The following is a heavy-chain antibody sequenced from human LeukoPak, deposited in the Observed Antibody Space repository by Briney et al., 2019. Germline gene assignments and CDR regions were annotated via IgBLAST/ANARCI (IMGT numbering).Heavy chain of an antibody. D-gene: IGHD3-22*01. V-gene: IGHV3-23*01. CDR1: EFPFSNYA. CDR2: ISGSGGST. CDR3: AKDMYYDSSGPVFDY. Sequence: GGPLVLSCAASEFPFSNYAMSLVRPAPGRGLELVSTISGSGGSTYYADSVKGRFTISRDNSKNTLYLQMNSLRAEDTAVYYCAKDMYYDSSGPVFDYWGQGTLVTVSS. J-gene: IGHJ4*02.